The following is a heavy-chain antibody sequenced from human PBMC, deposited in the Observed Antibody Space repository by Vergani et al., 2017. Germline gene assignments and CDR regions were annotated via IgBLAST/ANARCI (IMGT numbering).Heavy chain of an antibody. CDR1: GGSISSDDFY. J-gene: IGHJ3*02. CDR3: ARRCSTTCSTMGRAAFDI. Sequence: QLQLQESGPGLVKPSQTLSLICTVSGGSISSDDFYWSWIRQPPGKGLEWIGYIHYSGTTYYNSSLKSRVSMSVATSKKQFSLKMNSVTAADTAVYYCARRCSTTCSTMGRAAFDIWGQGTMVTVSS. V-gene: IGHV4-30-4*01. CDR2: IHYSGTT. D-gene: IGHD2-2*01.